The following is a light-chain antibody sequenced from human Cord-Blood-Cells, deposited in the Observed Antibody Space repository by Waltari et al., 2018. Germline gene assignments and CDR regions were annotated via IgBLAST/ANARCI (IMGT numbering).Light chain of an antibody. CDR3: QQYNNWPPYT. Sequence: VMTPSPATLSVSPVERATLPCRASHSVSSNLAWYQQKPGQAPRLLIYGASTRATGIPARFSGSGSGTEFTLTISSLQSEDFAVYYCQQYNNWPPYTFGQGTKLEIK. CDR2: GAS. V-gene: IGKV3-15*01. CDR1: HSVSSN. J-gene: IGKJ2*01.